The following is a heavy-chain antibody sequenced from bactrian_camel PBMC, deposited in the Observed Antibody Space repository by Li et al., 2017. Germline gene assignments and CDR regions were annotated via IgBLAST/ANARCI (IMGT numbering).Heavy chain of an antibody. Sequence: HVQLVESGGASVQPGGSLRLSCAASGYTGGRMCLAWFRRVPGKEREGVARIDTVGGTYYTDSVKGRFTASLDSASNTASLQMNNLRPEDTALYYCAAGWKGGSCDYRYKGQGTQVTVS. V-gene: IGHV3S9*01. D-gene: IGHD2*01. J-gene: IGHJ4*01. CDR2: IDTVGGT. CDR1: GYTGGRMC.